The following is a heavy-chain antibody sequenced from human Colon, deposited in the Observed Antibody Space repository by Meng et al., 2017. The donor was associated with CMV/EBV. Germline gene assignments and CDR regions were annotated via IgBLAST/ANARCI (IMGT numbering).Heavy chain of an antibody. D-gene: IGHD3-3*01. CDR2: ISGSGGTR. CDR3: ARDVFRGEAFDI. CDR1: GFTFRSYA. Sequence: GESLKISCAASGFTFRSYAMSWVRQAPGKGLEWVSAISGSGGTRDYADSVKGRFTMSRDNSENTLYLQMNGLRAEDTAVYYCARDVFRGEAFDIWGQGTMVTVS. V-gene: IGHV3-23*01. J-gene: IGHJ3*02.